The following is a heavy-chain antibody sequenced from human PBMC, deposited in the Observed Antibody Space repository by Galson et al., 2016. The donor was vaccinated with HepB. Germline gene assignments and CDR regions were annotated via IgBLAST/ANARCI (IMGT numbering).Heavy chain of an antibody. D-gene: IGHD7-27*01. CDR2: TYYRSKWYN. Sequence: CAISGDSVSSNRANWYWIRQSPSRGLEWLGRTYYRSKWYNDYAVSVKNRITINPGTSKNQFSLQLNFATPDDTAIYYCARLTGAPGEYNFDYWGQGTRVTVSS. CDR3: ARLTGAPGEYNFDY. CDR1: GDSVSSNRAN. V-gene: IGHV6-1*01. J-gene: IGHJ4*02.